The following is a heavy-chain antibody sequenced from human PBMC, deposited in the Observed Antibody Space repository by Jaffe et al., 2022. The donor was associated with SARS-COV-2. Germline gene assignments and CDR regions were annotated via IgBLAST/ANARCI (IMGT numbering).Heavy chain of an antibody. Sequence: EVQLVESGGGLVKPGGSLRLSCAASGFTFSSYSMNWVRQAPGKGLEWVSSISSSSSYIYYADSVKGRFTISRDNAKNSLYLQMNSLRAEDTAVYYCARSRYYDYVWGSYPRFDYWGQGTLVTVSS. V-gene: IGHV3-21*01. CDR3: ARSRYYDYVWGSYPRFDY. J-gene: IGHJ4*02. CDR2: ISSSSSYI. CDR1: GFTFSSYS. D-gene: IGHD3-16*02.